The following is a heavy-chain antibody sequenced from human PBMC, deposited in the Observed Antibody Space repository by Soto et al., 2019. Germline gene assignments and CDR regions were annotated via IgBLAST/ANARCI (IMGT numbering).Heavy chain of an antibody. V-gene: IGHV3-23*01. J-gene: IGHJ2*01. D-gene: IGHD2-2*01. CDR1: GFTFSSYS. Sequence: EVQLLESGGGLVQPGGSLRLSCAASGFTFSSYSMSWVRQAPGKGLEWVSGISGSGDHTNHADSVKGRFTSSRDNSKNPLYLQVNSLRAEDTAVYYCAKTLGCCTIPSCYGSSWYLGLWGRGNLVTVSS. CDR2: ISGSGDHT. CDR3: AKTLGCCTIPSCYGSSWYLGL.